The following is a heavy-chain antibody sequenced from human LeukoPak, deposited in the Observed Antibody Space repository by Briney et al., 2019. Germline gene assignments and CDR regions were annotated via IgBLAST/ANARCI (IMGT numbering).Heavy chain of an antibody. CDR2: INHSGST. J-gene: IGHJ4*02. V-gene: IGHV4-34*01. D-gene: IGHD3-10*01. Sequence: SETLSLTCAVYGGSFSGYYWSWIRQPPGKGLEWIAEINHSGSTNYNPSLKSRVTISIDTSKTPFSLKLSSVTAADTAVYYCARQWSENYYGSGSYGGGTDYWGQGTLVTVSS. CDR1: GGSFSGYY. CDR3: ARQWSENYYGSGSYGGGTDY.